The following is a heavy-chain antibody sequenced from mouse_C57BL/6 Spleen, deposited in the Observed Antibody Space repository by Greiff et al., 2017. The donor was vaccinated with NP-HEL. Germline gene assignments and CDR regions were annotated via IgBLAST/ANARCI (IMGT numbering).Heavy chain of an antibody. Sequence: QVQLQQSGAELVKPGASVKLSCKASGYTFTSYWMHWVKQRPGQGLEWIGMIHPNSGSTNYNEKFKSKATLTVDKSSSTAYMQLSSLTSEDSAVYYCARSFGNYGRYYYAMDYWGQGTSVTVSS. J-gene: IGHJ4*01. V-gene: IGHV1-64*01. CDR1: GYTFTSYW. CDR3: ARSFGNYGRYYYAMDY. D-gene: IGHD2-1*01. CDR2: IHPNSGST.